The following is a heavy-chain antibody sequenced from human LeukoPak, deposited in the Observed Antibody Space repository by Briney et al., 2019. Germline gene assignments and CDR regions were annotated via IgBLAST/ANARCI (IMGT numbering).Heavy chain of an antibody. D-gene: IGHD3-22*01. CDR3: ARDKDYYDSSGYYGYDAFDI. V-gene: IGHV1-2*02. J-gene: IGHJ3*02. Sequence: ASVKVSCKASGYTFTGYYMHWVRQAPGQGLEWMGWINPNSGGTNYAQKFQGRVTMTRDTSISTAYMELSRLRSDDTAVYYCARDKDYYDSSGYYGYDAFDIWGQGTMVTVS. CDR2: INPNSGGT. CDR1: GYTFTGYY.